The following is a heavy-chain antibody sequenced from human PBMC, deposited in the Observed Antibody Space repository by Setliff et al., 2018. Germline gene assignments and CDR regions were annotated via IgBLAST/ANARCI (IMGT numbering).Heavy chain of an antibody. CDR3: AREGVDRRSSTDYRYYMDV. Sequence: ASVKVSCKASGYIFNSYGIAWVRQAPGQGLEWMGWISPYNGKTNHAQNLQGRVAMTTDTSTSTAYMELRSLRSDDTAVYYCAREGVDRRSSTDYRYYMDVWGKGTTVTVSS. V-gene: IGHV1-18*01. J-gene: IGHJ6*03. CDR1: GYIFNSYG. D-gene: IGHD6-6*01. CDR2: ISPYNGKT.